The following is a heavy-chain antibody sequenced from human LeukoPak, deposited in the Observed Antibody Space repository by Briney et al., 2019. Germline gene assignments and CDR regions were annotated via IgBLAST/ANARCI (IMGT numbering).Heavy chain of an antibody. J-gene: IGHJ4*02. V-gene: IGHV4-39*07. CDR1: GGSISSSSYY. CDR2: IYYSGST. D-gene: IGHD3-16*01. CDR3: ARGRSRVGY. Sequence: SETLSLTCTVSGGSISSSSYYWAWIRQPPGKGLEWIGTIYYSGSTYYNPSLKSRVTISVDTSKNQFSLKLSSVTAADTAVYYCARGRSRVGYWGQGTLVTVSS.